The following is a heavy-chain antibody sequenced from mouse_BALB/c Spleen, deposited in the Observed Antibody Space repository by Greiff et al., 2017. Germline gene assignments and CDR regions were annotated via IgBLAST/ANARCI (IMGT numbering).Heavy chain of an antibody. J-gene: IGHJ4*01. D-gene: IGHD2-3*01. CDR1: GFTFSSFG. Sequence: EVQLVESGGGLVQPGGSRKLSCAASGFTFSSFGMHWVRQAPEKGLEWVAYISSGSSTIYYADTVKGRFTISRDNPKNTLFLQMTSLRSEDTAMYYCAREGGFDGYYEGVYYAMDYWGQGTSVTVSS. CDR2: ISSGSSTI. CDR3: AREGGFDGYYEGVYYAMDY. V-gene: IGHV5-17*02.